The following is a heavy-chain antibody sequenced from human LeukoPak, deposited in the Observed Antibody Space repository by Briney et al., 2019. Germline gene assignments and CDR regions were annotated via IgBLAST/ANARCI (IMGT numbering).Heavy chain of an antibody. V-gene: IGHV3-66*01. D-gene: IGHD5-18*01. CDR1: GFTVRSNY. CDR3: TRGLVDTAIDS. Sequence: GGSLRLSCAASGFTVRSNYMNWVRQAPGEGLEWVSHIYVDGSTYYADSVKGRFTISRDNSKNTLSLQMNSLRAEDTAVYYCTRGLVDTAIDSWGQGAVVTVSS. J-gene: IGHJ4*02. CDR2: IYVDGST.